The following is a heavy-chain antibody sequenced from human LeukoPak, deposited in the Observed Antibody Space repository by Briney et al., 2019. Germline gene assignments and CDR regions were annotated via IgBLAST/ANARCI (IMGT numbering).Heavy chain of an antibody. J-gene: IGHJ6*02. D-gene: IGHD6-13*01. CDR1: GGTFGSYA. CDR3: ARDGIATEPYYYYGMDV. V-gene: IGHV1-69*13. CDR2: IIPIFGTA. Sequence: SVRVSCKASGGTFGSYAISWVRQAPGQGLEWMGGIIPIFGTANYAQKFQGRVTITADESTSTAYMELSSLRSEDTAVYYCARDGIATEPYYYYGMDVWGQGTTVTVSS.